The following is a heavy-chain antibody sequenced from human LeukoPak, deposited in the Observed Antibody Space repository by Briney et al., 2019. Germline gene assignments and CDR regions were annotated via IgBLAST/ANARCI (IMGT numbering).Heavy chain of an antibody. D-gene: IGHD3-10*01. CDR1: GYTFTSYG. CDR2: ISAYNGNT. V-gene: IGHV1-18*01. Sequence: ASVKVSCKASGYTFTSYGISWVRQAPGQGLEWMGWISAYNGNTNYAQKLQGRVTITADESTSTAYMELSSLRSEDTAVYYCASGGVRGVIGWFDPWGQGTLVTVSS. J-gene: IGHJ5*02. CDR3: ASGGVRGVIGWFDP.